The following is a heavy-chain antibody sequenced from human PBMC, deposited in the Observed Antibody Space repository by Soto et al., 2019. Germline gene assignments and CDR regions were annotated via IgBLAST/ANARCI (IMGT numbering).Heavy chain of an antibody. CDR2: IYYSGST. D-gene: IGHD2-15*01. CDR3: ARSLVVVAATPSSFDY. V-gene: IGHV4-31*03. CDR1: GGSISSGGYY. J-gene: IGHJ4*02. Sequence: QVQLQESGPGLVKPSQTLSLTCTVSGGSISSGGYYWSWIRQHPGKGLEWIGYIYYSGSTYYNPSLKSRVTISVDTSKNQFSLKLSSVTAADTAVYYCARSLVVVAATPSSFDYWGQGTLVTVPS.